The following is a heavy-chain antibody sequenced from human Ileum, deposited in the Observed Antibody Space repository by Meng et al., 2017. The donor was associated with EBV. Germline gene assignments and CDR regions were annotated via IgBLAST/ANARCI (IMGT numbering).Heavy chain of an antibody. V-gene: IGHV4-34*01. CDR3: ASHPGGNSQYYSSGDDY. D-gene: IGHD3-22*01. CDR2: INHRGGA. Sequence: QTQGEQWREGLFQPSAALSLTCAFDGGAFSGYYWSWIRQPPGKGLEWIGEINHRGGAFYNPSLKSRVTMSIDTSKNQFSLKLNSVTAADTAVYYCASHPGGNSQYYSSGDDYWGQGALVTVSS. J-gene: IGHJ4*02. CDR1: GGAFSGYY.